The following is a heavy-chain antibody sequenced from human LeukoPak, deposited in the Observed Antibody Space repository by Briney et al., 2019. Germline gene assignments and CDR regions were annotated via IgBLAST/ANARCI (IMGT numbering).Heavy chain of an antibody. D-gene: IGHD5-24*01. CDR3: ARETPDGYDY. V-gene: IGHV3-30*02. Sequence: GGSLRLFCVASGLTFRSCGMHWVRQARGKGLVWVVFIRYDGNNTYYADSVKRLVTISRDNSKNTLYLQMNSLRADDTAVYYCARETPDGYDYWGQGTLVTVSS. J-gene: IGHJ4*02. CDR2: IRYDGNNT. CDR1: GLTFRSCG.